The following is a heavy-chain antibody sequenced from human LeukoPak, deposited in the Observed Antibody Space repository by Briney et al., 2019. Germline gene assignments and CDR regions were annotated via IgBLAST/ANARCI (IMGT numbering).Heavy chain of an antibody. V-gene: IGHV1-2*02. J-gene: IGHJ5*02. Sequence: ASVKVSCKASGYTFSGRYMHWVRQAPGQGLEWMGWINPNSGGTNYAQKFQGRVTMTRDTSISTAYMELSRLRSDDTAVYYCARDGRPYYYDSSGYFNWFDPWGQGTLVSVSS. CDR1: GYTFSGRY. CDR2: INPNSGGT. D-gene: IGHD3-22*01. CDR3: ARDGRPYYYDSSGYFNWFDP.